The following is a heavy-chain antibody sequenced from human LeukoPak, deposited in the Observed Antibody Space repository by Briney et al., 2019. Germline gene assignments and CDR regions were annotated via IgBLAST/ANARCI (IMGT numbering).Heavy chain of an antibody. D-gene: IGHD5-18*01. CDR3: ARTRWSKSSAWIQLWTTPGDYYGMDV. CDR1: GASISSYY. CDR2: IYYSGST. J-gene: IGHJ6*02. Sequence: PSETLSLTCSVSGASISSYYWSWTRQPPGKGLEWIGYIYYSGSTNYNPSLKSRVTISVDTSKNQFSLKLSSVTAADTAVYYCARTRWSKSSAWIQLWTTPGDYYGMDVWGQGTTVTVSS. V-gene: IGHV4-59*08.